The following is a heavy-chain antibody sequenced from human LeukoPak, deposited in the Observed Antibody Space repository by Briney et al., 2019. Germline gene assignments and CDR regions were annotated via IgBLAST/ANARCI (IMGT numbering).Heavy chain of an antibody. CDR2: IGGSGGST. CDR3: AKDLGYYDSSGYFGY. D-gene: IGHD3-22*01. J-gene: IGHJ4*02. V-gene: IGHV3-23*01. CDR1: GFTFSSYA. Sequence: PGGSLRLSCAASGFTFSSYAMSWVRQAPGKGLEWVSAIGGSGGSTYYADSVKGRFTISRDNSKNPLYLQMNSLRAEDTAVYYCAKDLGYYDSSGYFGYWGQGTLVTVSS.